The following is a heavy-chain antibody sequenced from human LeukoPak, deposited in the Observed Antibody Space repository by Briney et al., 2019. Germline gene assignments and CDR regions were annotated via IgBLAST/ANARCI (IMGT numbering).Heavy chain of an antibody. J-gene: IGHJ4*02. CDR2: ISSSSSYI. CDR3: AKYPGIAAAGTTSDFDY. CDR1: GFTFSSYS. V-gene: IGHV3-21*01. D-gene: IGHD6-13*01. Sequence: GGSLRLSCAACGFTFSSYSMNWVRQAPGKGLEWVSSISSSSSYIYYADSVKGRFTISRDNAKNSLYLQMNSLRAEDTAVYYCAKYPGIAAAGTTSDFDYWGQGTLVTVSS.